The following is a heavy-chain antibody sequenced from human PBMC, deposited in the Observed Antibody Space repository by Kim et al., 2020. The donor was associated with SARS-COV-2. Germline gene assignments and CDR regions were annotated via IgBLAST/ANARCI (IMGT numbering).Heavy chain of an antibody. CDR1: GFTFSSYW. CDR2: IKQDGSEK. V-gene: IGHV3-7*03. J-gene: IGHJ6*02. D-gene: IGHD2-2*01. CDR3: ARDIVVVPATDRHCYYYYGMDV. Sequence: GGSLRLSCAASGFTFSSYWMSWVRQAPGKGLEWVANIKQDGSEKYYVDSVKGRFTISRDNAKNSLYLQMNSLRAEDTAVYYCARDIVVVPATDRHCYYYYGMDVWGQGTTVTVSS.